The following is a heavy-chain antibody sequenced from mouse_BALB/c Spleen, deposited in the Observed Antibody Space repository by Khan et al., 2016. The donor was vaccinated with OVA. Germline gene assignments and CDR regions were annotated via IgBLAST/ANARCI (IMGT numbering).Heavy chain of an antibody. CDR2: ISYSGST. Sequence: PLVASGPGLVKPSQSLSLTCTVTGYSITSDYAWNWIRQFPGNKLEWMGYISYSGSTSYNPSLKSRISITRDTSKNQFFLQLNSVTTGDTATYYCARRADYANWYFDVWGAGTTVTVSS. V-gene: IGHV3-2*02. CDR1: GYSITSDYA. D-gene: IGHD1-1*02. J-gene: IGHJ1*01. CDR3: ARRADYANWYFDV.